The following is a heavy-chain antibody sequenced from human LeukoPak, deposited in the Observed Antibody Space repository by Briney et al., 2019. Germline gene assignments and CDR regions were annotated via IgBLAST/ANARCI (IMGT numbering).Heavy chain of an antibody. Sequence: GGSLRLSCAASGFTFSSYAMSWVRQAPGKGLEWVSVISGGGGNTVCADSVKGRFTISRDNSKNTLVLQMNSLRAEDTAVYYCAKDHAFWSGYYFDYWGQGTLVTVSS. V-gene: IGHV3-23*01. J-gene: IGHJ4*02. CDR3: AKDHAFWSGYYFDY. D-gene: IGHD3-3*01. CDR1: GFTFSSYA. CDR2: ISGGGGNT.